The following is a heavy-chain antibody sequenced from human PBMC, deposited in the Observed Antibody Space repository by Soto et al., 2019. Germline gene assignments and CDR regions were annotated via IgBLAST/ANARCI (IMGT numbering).Heavy chain of an antibody. CDR3: SRDVVVGAKALNY. Sequence: PGGSLRLYCAASGFTFSNYWMTWVRQAPGKGLEWVANIKEDGSEKHYVDSVKGRFTISRDSAKNSLYLQMNSLRVEDTAVYFCSRDVVVGAKALNYWGQGALVTVSS. CDR2: IKEDGSEK. J-gene: IGHJ4*02. V-gene: IGHV3-7*01. D-gene: IGHD2-15*01. CDR1: GFTFSNYW.